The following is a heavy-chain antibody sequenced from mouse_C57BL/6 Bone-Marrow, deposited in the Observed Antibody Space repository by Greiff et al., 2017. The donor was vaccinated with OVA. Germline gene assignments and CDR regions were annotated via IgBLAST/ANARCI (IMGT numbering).Heavy chain of an antibody. Sequence: EVQLQESGAELVRPGASVKLSCTASGFNIKDDYMHWVKQRPEQGLEWIGWIDPENGDTEYASKFQGKATITADTSSNTAYLQLSSLTSEDTAVYYCTTEGPPFDYWGQGTTLTVSS. V-gene: IGHV14-4*01. J-gene: IGHJ2*01. CDR1: GFNIKDDY. CDR2: IDPENGDT. D-gene: IGHD3-3*01. CDR3: TTEGPPFDY.